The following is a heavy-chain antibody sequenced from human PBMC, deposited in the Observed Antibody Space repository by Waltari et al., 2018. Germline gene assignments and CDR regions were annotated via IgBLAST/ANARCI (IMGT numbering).Heavy chain of an antibody. J-gene: IGHJ4*02. CDR2: KNPNSGNT. V-gene: IGHV1-8*01. CDR1: GYTFTSYD. CDR3: AKVSSSSGIDY. Sequence: QVQLVQSGAEVKKPGASVKVSCKASGYTFTSYDINWVRQATGQGLEWMGWKNPNSGNTGYAQKFQGRVTMTRNTSISTGYMELSSLGSEDTAVYYCAKVSSSSGIDYWGQGTLVTVSS. D-gene: IGHD6-6*01.